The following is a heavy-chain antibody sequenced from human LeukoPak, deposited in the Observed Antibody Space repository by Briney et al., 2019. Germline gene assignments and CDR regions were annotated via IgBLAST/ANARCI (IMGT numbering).Heavy chain of an antibody. J-gene: IGHJ6*03. V-gene: IGHV3-66*02. CDR3: AREASRCSSTSCYSHYYYYYMDV. CDR2: IYSGGST. CDR1: GFTVSSNY. D-gene: IGHD2-2*01. Sequence: SGGSLRLSCAASGFTVSSNYMSWVRQAPGKGLEWVSVIYSGGSTYYADSVKGRFTISRDNSKNTLYLQMNSLRAEDTAVYYCAREASRCSSTSCYSHYYYYYMDVWGKGTTATVSS.